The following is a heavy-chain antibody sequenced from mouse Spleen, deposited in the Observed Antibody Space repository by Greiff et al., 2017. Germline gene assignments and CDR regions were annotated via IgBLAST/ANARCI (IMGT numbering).Heavy chain of an antibody. CDR1: GFTFSSFG. D-gene: IGHD4-1*01. Sequence: EVQLVESGGGLVQPGGSRKLSCAASGFTFSSFGMHWVRQAPEKGLEWVAYISSGSSTIYYADTVKGRFTISRDNPKNTLFLQMTSLRSEDTAMYYCARSSGTWFAYWGQGTLVTVSA. J-gene: IGHJ3*01. CDR3: ARSSGTWFAY. V-gene: IGHV5-17*02. CDR2: ISSGSSTI.